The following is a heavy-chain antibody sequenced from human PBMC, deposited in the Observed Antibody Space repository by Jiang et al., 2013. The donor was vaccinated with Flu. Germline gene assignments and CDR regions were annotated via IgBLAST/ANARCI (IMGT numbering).Heavy chain of an antibody. CDR3: AREQQLAHDY. CDR2: IYHSGST. CDR1: GYSISSGYY. Sequence: GSGLVKPSETLSLTCTVSGYSISSGYYWGWIRQPPGKGLEWIGSIYHSGSTYYNPSLKSRVTISVDTSKNQFSLKLSSVTAADTAVYYCAREQQLAHDYWGQGTLV. D-gene: IGHD6-13*01. V-gene: IGHV4-38-2*02. J-gene: IGHJ4*02.